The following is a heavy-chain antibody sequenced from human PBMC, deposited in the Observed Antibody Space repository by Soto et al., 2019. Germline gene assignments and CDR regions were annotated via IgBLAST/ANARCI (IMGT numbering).Heavy chain of an antibody. Sequence: QVELVESGGGVVQPGRSLRLSCAASGFTFSTYTMHWVRQAPGKGLEWVAALSNNGINADYADSVKGRFTISRDNSKNTLFLQMNSLRAEDTAVYYCAREWSISLAAPGYWGQGTLVTVSS. J-gene: IGHJ4*02. D-gene: IGHD6-19*01. CDR3: AREWSISLAAPGY. V-gene: IGHV3-30-3*01. CDR1: GFTFSTYT. CDR2: LSNNGINA.